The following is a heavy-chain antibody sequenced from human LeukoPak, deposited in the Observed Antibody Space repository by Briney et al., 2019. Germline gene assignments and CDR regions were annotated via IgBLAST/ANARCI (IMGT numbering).Heavy chain of an antibody. Sequence: GGSLRLSCAASGFTFSSYAMSWVRQAPGKGLEWVSAISGSGGSTYYADSVKGRFTISRDNSKDTLYLQMNSLRAEDTAVYYCAKSTWFSSSHFDYWGQGTLVTVSS. CDR3: AKSTWFSSSHFDY. D-gene: IGHD6-13*01. J-gene: IGHJ4*02. V-gene: IGHV3-23*01. CDR1: GFTFSSYA. CDR2: ISGSGGST.